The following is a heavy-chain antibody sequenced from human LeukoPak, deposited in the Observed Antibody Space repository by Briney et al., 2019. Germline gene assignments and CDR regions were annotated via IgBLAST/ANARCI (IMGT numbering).Heavy chain of an antibody. CDR1: GFTFSGSA. CDR2: IRSKANSYAT. V-gene: IGHV3-73*01. J-gene: IGHJ4*02. CDR3: TRSERFGVVIVFDY. Sequence: GGSLRLSCAASGFTFSGSAMHWVRQASGKGLEWVGRIRSKANSYATAYAASVKGRFTISRDDSKNPAYLQMNSLKTEDTAVYYCTRSERFGVVIVFDYWGQGTLVTVSS. D-gene: IGHD3-3*01.